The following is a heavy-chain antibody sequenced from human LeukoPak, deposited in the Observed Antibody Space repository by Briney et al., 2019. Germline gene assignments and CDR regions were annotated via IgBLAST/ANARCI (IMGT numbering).Heavy chain of an antibody. J-gene: IGHJ6*04. CDR3: AGLGISMIGGV. CDR1: GFTFSSYE. D-gene: IGHD3-10*02. Sequence: GGPLRLSCAASGFTFSSYEMIWVRRAPGKGRECVSYISSSGSTIYYADSVKGRFTISRDNATISLYLQMNSLRAEDTAVYYCAGLGISMIGGVWGKGTTVTISS. V-gene: IGHV3-48*03. CDR2: ISSSGSTI.